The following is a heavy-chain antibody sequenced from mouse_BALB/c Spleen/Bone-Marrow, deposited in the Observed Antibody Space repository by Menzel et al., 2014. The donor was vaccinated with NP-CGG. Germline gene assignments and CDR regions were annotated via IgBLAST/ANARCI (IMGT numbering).Heavy chain of an antibody. CDR1: GLDFSRYW. CDR2: INPESNTI. D-gene: IGHD2-3*01. J-gene: IGHJ3*01. CDR3: ARLGYYGWFAY. Sequence: EVKVVESGGGLVQPGGSLKLSCAASGLDFSRYWMSWVRQAPGKGLQWIGEINPESNTINYSPSLKDKLIISRDNAKNTLYLQMSKVKSEDAALYCCARLGYYGWFAYWGQGTLVTVSA. V-gene: IGHV4-1*02.